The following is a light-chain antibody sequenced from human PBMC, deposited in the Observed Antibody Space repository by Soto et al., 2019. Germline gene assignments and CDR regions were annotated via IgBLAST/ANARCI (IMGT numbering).Light chain of an antibody. J-gene: IGKJ3*01. Sequence: DIQMTQSPSSLSASVGDRVTITCRASQSIRSYLNWYQQKPGKAPNLLIYAASTLQSGVPSRFSGSGSGTDFTLTISSLQPEDFTTYYCQHGYSIVSFTFGPGTKVEIK. CDR1: QSIRSY. V-gene: IGKV1-39*01. CDR3: QHGYSIVSFT. CDR2: AAS.